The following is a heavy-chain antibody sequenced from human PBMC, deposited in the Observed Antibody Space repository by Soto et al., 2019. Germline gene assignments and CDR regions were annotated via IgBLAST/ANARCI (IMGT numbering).Heavy chain of an antibody. D-gene: IGHD6-13*01. CDR3: ARDGGRAGKTNNWFDP. CDR2: INPNSGGT. J-gene: IGHJ5*02. Sequence: QVQLVQSGAEVKKPGASVKVSCTASGYTFTGYYMHWVRQAPGQGLEWMGWINPNSGGTNYAQKFQGRVTMTRDTSISTAYMELSRLRSDDTAVYYCARDGGRAGKTNNWFDPWGQGTLVTVSS. CDR1: GYTFTGYY. V-gene: IGHV1-2*02.